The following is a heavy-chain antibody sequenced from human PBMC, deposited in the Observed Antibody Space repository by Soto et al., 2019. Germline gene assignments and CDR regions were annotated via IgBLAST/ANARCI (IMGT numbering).Heavy chain of an antibody. CDR3: AGPNWNEYYYYGMDL. J-gene: IGHJ6*02. V-gene: IGHV1-58*01. Sequence: SVKVSCKASGFTFTSSAVQWVRQARGQRLEWIGWIVVGSGNTNYAQKFQEGVTITRDMSTSTAYMELSSLRSEDTAVYYCAGPNWNEYYYYGMDLWGQGTTVTVSS. D-gene: IGHD1-20*01. CDR2: IVVGSGNT. CDR1: GFTFTSSA.